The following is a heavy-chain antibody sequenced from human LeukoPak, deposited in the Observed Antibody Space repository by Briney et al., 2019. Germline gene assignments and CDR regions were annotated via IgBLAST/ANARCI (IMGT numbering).Heavy chain of an antibody. V-gene: IGHV5-10-1*01. J-gene: IGHJ4*02. CDR1: AYNFTTFW. CDR3: ATSSGNNPFDY. D-gene: IGHD1-14*01. Sequence: GESLKISCKASAYNFTTFWISWVRQMPGKGLEWMGGITPSDSYTNYSPSFRGHVTISADKSITTAYLQWSSLRASDTAMYYCATSSGNNPFDYWGQGTLVTVSS. CDR2: ITPSDSYT.